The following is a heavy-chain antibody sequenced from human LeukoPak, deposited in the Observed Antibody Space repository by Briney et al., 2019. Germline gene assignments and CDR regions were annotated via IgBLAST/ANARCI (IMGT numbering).Heavy chain of an antibody. CDR3: ARATTGTRTVDY. D-gene: IGHD1-7*01. CDR1: GYTFTNYW. V-gene: IGHV5-51*01. J-gene: IGHJ4*02. CDR2: FFPDDSHT. Sequence: GESLKISCKGSGYTFTNYWIAWVRQMPGKGLESMGTFFPDDSHTTYSPSFHGQVTISADKSINTAYLQWSSLKASDTAIYYCARATTGTRTVDYWGQGTLVTVSS.